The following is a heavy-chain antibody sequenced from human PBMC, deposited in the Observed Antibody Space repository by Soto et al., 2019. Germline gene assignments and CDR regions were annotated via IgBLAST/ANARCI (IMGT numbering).Heavy chain of an antibody. V-gene: IGHV1-69*01. CDR2: IIPIFGTA. CDR3: ARDGGRHSGGTDY. Sequence: QVQLVQSGAEVKQPGSSVKVSCKASGGTFSSYSINWVRQAPGQGLEWMGEIIPIFGTANYAQKFQGRVTITADESTSTAYMELSSLRSEDTAVYYCARDGGRHSGGTDYWGQGTLVTVSS. CDR1: GGTFSSYS. J-gene: IGHJ4*02. D-gene: IGHD1-26*01.